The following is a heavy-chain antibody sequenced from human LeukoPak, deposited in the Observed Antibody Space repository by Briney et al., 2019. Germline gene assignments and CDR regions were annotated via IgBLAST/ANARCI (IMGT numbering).Heavy chain of an antibody. CDR1: GYTFTGYY. V-gene: IGHV1-2*02. D-gene: IGHD6-19*01. J-gene: IGHJ4*02. CDR2: INPNSGGT. CDR3: ARDKGIAVAGNLGY. Sequence: GASVKVSCKASGYTFTGYYMHWVRQAPGQGLEWMGWINPNSGGTNYAQKFQGRVTMTRDTSISTAYMELSRLRSGDTAVYYCARDKGIAVAGNLGYWGQGTLVTVSS.